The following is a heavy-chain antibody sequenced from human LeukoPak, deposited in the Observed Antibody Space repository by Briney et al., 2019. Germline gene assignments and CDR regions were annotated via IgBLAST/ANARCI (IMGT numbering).Heavy chain of an antibody. Sequence: GESLKISCKGSGYRFTSYWIGWVRQMPGKGLEWMGIIYPGDSDTRYNPSFQDQVTISADKSISTAYLQWSSLKASDTAMYCCARQRFTMRAYAGNWFDPWGQGTLVTVSS. CDR3: ARQRFTMRAYAGNWFDP. D-gene: IGHD3-10*01. V-gene: IGHV5-51*01. J-gene: IGHJ5*02. CDR2: IYPGDSDT. CDR1: GYRFTSYW.